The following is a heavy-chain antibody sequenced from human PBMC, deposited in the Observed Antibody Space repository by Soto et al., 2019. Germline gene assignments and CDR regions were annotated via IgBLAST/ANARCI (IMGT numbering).Heavy chain of an antibody. CDR2: ISYDGSNK. J-gene: IGHJ4*02. CDR1: GFTFSSYA. D-gene: IGHD2-2*01. CDR3: ARVGGHRTNPSYYFDY. V-gene: IGHV3-30-3*01. Sequence: GGSLRLSCAASGFTFSSYAMHWVRQAPGKGLEWVAVISYDGSNKYYADSVKGRFTISRDNSKNTLYLQMNSLRAEDTAVYYCARVGGHRTNPSYYFDYWGQGTLVTVSS.